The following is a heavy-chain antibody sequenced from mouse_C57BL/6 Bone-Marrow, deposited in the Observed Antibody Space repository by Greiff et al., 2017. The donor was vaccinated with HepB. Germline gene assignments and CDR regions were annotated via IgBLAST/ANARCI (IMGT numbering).Heavy chain of an antibody. Sequence: VQLQQSGAELVRPGASVKLSCTASGFNIKDDYMHWVKQRPEQGLEWIGWIDPENGDTEYATKFQGKATITADTSSNTAYLQLSSLTSEDTAVYYCTHYAGWAMDYWGQGTSVTVSS. D-gene: IGHD1-2*01. CDR3: THYAGWAMDY. J-gene: IGHJ4*01. V-gene: IGHV14-4*01. CDR2: IDPENGDT. CDR1: GFNIKDDY.